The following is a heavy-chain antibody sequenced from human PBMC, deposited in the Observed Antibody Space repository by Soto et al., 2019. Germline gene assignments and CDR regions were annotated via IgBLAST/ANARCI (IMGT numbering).Heavy chain of an antibody. V-gene: IGHV4-39*01. CDR3: ARHDPLYGDPYYFDS. J-gene: IGHJ4*02. CDR1: GGSISSSSYY. Sequence: QLQLQESGPGLVKPSETLSLTCTVSGGSISSSSYYWGWIRQPPGKGLEWIGSIYYSGSTYYNPSLKIRAPISVDPSKNHFSLKLASVTAPTTAVYYCARHDPLYGDPYYFDSWGQGPLVTVSS. D-gene: IGHD4-17*01. CDR2: IYYSGST.